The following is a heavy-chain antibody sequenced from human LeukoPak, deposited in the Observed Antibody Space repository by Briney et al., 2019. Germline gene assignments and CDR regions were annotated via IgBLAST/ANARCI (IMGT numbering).Heavy chain of an antibody. Sequence: GGSLRLSCAASGFTFSSYGMHWVRQAPGKGLEWVAVISYDGSNKYYADSVKGRFTISRDNSKNTLYLQMNCLRAEDTAVYYCAKGSSSSFLFDYWGQGTLVTVSS. J-gene: IGHJ4*02. CDR1: GFTFSSYG. CDR2: ISYDGSNK. V-gene: IGHV3-30*18. D-gene: IGHD6-6*01. CDR3: AKGSSSSFLFDY.